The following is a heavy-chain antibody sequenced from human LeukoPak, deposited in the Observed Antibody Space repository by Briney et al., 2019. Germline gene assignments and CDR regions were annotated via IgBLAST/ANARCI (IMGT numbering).Heavy chain of an antibody. J-gene: IGHJ4*02. D-gene: IGHD6-6*01. V-gene: IGHV4-4*07. Sequence: PSETLSLTCTVSGGSISGYYWSWIRQPAGKGLEWIGRIYTSGSTNYNPSLKSRVTISLDTSKNQFSLNLSSVTAADTAVYYCARGPGGSSSSDFDYWGQGTLVTVSS. CDR2: IYTSGST. CDR1: GGSISGYY. CDR3: ARGPGGSSSSDFDY.